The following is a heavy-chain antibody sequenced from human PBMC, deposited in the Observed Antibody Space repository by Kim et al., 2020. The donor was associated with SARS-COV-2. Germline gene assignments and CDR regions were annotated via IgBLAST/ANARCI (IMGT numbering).Heavy chain of an antibody. Sequence: YADPGKGRFTISRDNSKNTLYLQMNSLRAEDTAVYYCARHVGATPDYYMDVWGKGTTVTVSS. V-gene: IGHV3-33*01. CDR3: ARHVGATPDYYMDV. D-gene: IGHD1-26*01. J-gene: IGHJ6*03.